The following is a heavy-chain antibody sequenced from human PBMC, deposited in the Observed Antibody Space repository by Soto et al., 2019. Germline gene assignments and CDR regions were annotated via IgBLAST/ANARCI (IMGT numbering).Heavy chain of an antibody. D-gene: IGHD3-16*01. CDR1: GGSFGGYY. CDR3: ARHGGYYFDY. Sequence: SETLSLTCAVSGGSFGGYYWTWIRQPPGRGLEWIGEIGHGGGTVYNPSLESRVTISADSSNNQFPLKLNSVTAADTAVYYRARHGGYYFDYWGQGAPVTVSS. V-gene: IGHV4-34*01. CDR2: IGHGGGT. J-gene: IGHJ4*02.